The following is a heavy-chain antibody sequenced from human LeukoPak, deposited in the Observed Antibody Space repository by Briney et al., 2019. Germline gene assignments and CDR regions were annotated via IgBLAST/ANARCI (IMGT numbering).Heavy chain of an antibody. CDR2: ISSSGSTI. CDR1: GFTFSSYG. V-gene: IGHV3-48*03. J-gene: IGHJ3*02. D-gene: IGHD3-22*01. CDR3: AKDRYYDSSGGAFDI. Sequence: GGSLRLSCAASGFTFSSYGMNWVRQAPGKGLEWVSYISSSGSTIYYADSVKGRFTISRDNSKNTLYPQMNSLRAEDTAVYYCAKDRYYDSSGGAFDIWGQGTMVTVSS.